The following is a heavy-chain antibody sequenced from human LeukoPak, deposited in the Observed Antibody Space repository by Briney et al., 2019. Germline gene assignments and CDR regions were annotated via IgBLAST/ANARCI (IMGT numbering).Heavy chain of an antibody. J-gene: IGHJ6*02. CDR1: GGTFSSYA. V-gene: IGHV1-69*13. Sequence: GASVKVSCKASGGTFSSYAISWVRQAPGQGLEWMGGIIPIFGTANYAQKFQGRVTITADESTSTAYMELSSLRSEDTAVYYCARARPPQFLIVYSGSSGSVPTREDYGMDVWGQGTTVIVSS. CDR2: IIPIFGTA. CDR3: ARARPPQFLIVYSGSSGSVPTREDYGMDV. D-gene: IGHD6-6*01.